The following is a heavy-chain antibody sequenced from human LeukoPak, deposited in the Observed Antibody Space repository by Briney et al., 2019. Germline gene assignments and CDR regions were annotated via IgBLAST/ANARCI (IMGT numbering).Heavy chain of an antibody. CDR1: RDPNKRTNS. J-gene: IGHJ4*02. V-gene: IGHV4/OR15-8*02. Sequence: PSETLSLTCGVSRDPNKRTNSWSAVRQPPGQGLEWIGEISLSGQTNFNPSLNGRVTMSLDESRNQLSLKLTSVTAPDPAIYCCSDYSGAFCPFGYWGQGTLVIVPP. CDR2: ISLSGQT. CDR3: SDYSGAFCPFGY. D-gene: IGHD1-26*01.